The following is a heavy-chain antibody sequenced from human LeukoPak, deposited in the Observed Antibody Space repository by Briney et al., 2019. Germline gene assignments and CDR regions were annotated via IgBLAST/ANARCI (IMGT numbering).Heavy chain of an antibody. CDR1: VYSFTSYW. CDR3: ASHYYYGSGPQGGFAY. J-gene: IGHJ4*02. D-gene: IGHD3-10*01. V-gene: IGHV5-51*01. Sequence: PGESLKISCKGSVYSFTSYWIGLVRHMPGKGLEWMGIIYPGDSDTRYSPSFHGQVTLSADKSISTAYLQWSSLKASDTAMYYCASHYYYGSGPQGGFAYWGQGTLVTVSS. CDR2: IYPGDSDT.